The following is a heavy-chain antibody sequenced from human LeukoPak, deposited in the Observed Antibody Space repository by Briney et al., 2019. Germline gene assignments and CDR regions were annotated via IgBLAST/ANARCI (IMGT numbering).Heavy chain of an antibody. V-gene: IGHV3-49*03. CDR2: IRSKAYGGTT. D-gene: IGHD3-16*02. CDR1: GFTFGDYA. J-gene: IGHJ4*02. CDR3: TRDVITFGGVIVLGGSFDY. Sequence: GGSLRLSCTASGFTFGDYAMSWFRQAPGKGLEWVGFIRSKAYGGTTEYAASVKGRFTTSRDDSKSIAYLQMNSLKTEDTAVYYCTRDVITFGGVIVLGGSFDYWGQGTLVTVSS.